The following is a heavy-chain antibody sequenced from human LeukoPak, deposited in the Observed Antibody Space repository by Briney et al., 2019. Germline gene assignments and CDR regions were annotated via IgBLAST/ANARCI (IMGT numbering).Heavy chain of an antibody. Sequence: GGSLRLSCAASGFTFSSYWMSWVRQAPGKGLEWVANIKQDGSEKYYVDSVKGRFTISRDNAKNALYLQMNSLRAEDTAVYYCARYSGSYEVNYYYYYGMDVWGQGTTVTVSS. CDR3: ARYSGSYEVNYYYYYGMDV. CDR1: GFTFSSYW. D-gene: IGHD1-26*01. J-gene: IGHJ6*02. CDR2: IKQDGSEK. V-gene: IGHV3-7*03.